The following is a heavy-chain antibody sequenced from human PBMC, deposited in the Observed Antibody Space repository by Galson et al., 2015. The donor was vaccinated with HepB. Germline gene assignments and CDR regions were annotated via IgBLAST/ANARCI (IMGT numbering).Heavy chain of an antibody. D-gene: IGHD4/OR15-4a*01. CDR3: ATTKFGSGAYWTFDI. CDR2: ISTNGVTI. Sequence: SLRLSCAASGSTLSRHTMNWVRQTPGKGLQWVSYISTNGVTIHYADSVKGRFTIARDNAKNTMWLQMNSLRAEDTAVYYCATTKFGSGAYWTFDIWGQGTLVTVSS. V-gene: IGHV3-48*04. CDR1: GSTLSRHT. J-gene: IGHJ3*02.